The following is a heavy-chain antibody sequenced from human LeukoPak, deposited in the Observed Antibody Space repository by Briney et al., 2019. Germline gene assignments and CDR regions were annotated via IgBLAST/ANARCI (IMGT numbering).Heavy chain of an antibody. CDR3: VKDRSTKRSFDY. D-gene: IGHD6-13*01. CDR1: GFTFSSDG. Sequence: PGGSLRLSCAASGFTFSSDGMHWVRQAPGKGLEWVAFIAYDGRVKYYGDPVKGRFTISRDNSKNTLYLQMISLRPEDTAVYYCVKDRSTKRSFDYWGQGTLVTVSS. J-gene: IGHJ4*02. CDR2: IAYDGRVK. V-gene: IGHV3-30*02.